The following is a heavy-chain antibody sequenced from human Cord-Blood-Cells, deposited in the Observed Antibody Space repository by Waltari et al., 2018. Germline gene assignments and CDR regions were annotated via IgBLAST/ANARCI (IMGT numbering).Heavy chain of an antibody. CDR1: GFTFSSYW. Sequence: EVQLVESGGGLVKPGGSLRLSCAASGFTFSSYWMHWVRQAPGKGLVWVSRNKGDGSSKSYAESVKGRCTSSRDNAKNTLYLQMNSLRAEDTAVYYCARDYGDYAEYFQHWGQGTLVTVSS. V-gene: IGHV3-74*01. D-gene: IGHD4-17*01. CDR3: ARDYGDYAEYFQH. J-gene: IGHJ1*01. CDR2: NKGDGSSK.